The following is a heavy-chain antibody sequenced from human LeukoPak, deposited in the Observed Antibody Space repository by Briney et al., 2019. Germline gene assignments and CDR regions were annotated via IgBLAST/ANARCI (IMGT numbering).Heavy chain of an antibody. CDR3: ARGGVDYYGSGTYYLMYYFDN. CDR2: TYSDGNT. CDR1: GFSVSSTY. Sequence: GGSLRLSCAVSGFSVSSTYMTWVRQAPGKGLEWVSITYSDGNTYYADSVKGRFTISRDDPHNTLYLQMNSLRAEDTAVYFCARGGVDYYGSGTYYLMYYFDNWGQGALVTVSS. J-gene: IGHJ4*02. V-gene: IGHV3-53*01. D-gene: IGHD3-10*01.